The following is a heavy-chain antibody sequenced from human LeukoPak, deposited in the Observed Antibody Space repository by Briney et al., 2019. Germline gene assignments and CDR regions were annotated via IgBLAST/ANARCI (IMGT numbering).Heavy chain of an antibody. CDR1: GFTFSSYV. J-gene: IGHJ3*02. CDR3: ARVGVVVPAAPKDAFDI. D-gene: IGHD2-2*01. Sequence: ERSLRLSCAASGFTFSSYVMHWVRQAPGKGLEWVAVIWSDGSNKYYADSVKGRFTISRDNSKNTLYLQMNSLRAEDTAVYYCARVGVVVPAAPKDAFDIWGQGTMVPVSS. V-gene: IGHV3-33*01. CDR2: IWSDGSNK.